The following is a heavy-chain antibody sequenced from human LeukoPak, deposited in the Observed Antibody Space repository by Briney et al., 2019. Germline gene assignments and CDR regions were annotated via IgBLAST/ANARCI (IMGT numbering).Heavy chain of an antibody. D-gene: IGHD2-21*02. V-gene: IGHV3-30-3*01. CDR1: GFTFSSYA. J-gene: IGHJ3*02. Sequence: PGRSLRLSCAASGFTFSSYAMPWVRQAPGKGLEWVAVISYDGSNKYYADSVKGRFTISRDNSKNSLYLQMNSLRAEDTAVYYCARLTRLNDAFDIWGRGIMVTVSS. CDR3: ARLTRLNDAFDI. CDR2: ISYDGSNK.